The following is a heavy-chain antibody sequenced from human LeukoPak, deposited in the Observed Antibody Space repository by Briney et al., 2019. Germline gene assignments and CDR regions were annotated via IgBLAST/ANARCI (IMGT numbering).Heavy chain of an antibody. CDR3: ARVAYTYGHHWFDP. CDR2: INPKSGGS. D-gene: IGHD5-18*01. Sequence: GASVKVSCRASGYTFTGYYMHWVRQAPGQGLEWVGWINPKSGGSDYAQKFQGRVTMTRDTSLSTVYMELTRLRSDDTALYYCARVAYTYGHHWFDPWGQGTLVTVSS. V-gene: IGHV1-2*02. J-gene: IGHJ5*02. CDR1: GYTFTGYY.